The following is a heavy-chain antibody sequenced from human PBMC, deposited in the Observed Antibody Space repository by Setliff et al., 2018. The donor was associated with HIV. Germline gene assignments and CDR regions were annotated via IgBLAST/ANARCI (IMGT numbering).Heavy chain of an antibody. V-gene: IGHV4-59*08. Sequence: PSETLSLTCAVSGGSINSYYWSWIRQPPGKGLEWIGYIYYIGNTNYNPSLESRLTISVDTAKNQFSLKLSSVTAADTAVYYCAAATTLLSPRAWGQGTLVTVSS. J-gene: IGHJ5*02. CDR1: GGSINSYY. D-gene: IGHD2-15*01. CDR3: AAATTLLSPRA. CDR2: IYYIGNT.